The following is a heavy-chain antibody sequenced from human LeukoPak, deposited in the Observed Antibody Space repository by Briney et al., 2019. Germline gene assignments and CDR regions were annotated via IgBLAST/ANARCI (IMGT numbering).Heavy chain of an antibody. CDR3: AKAPVTTCRGAFCYPFDY. D-gene: IGHD2-15*01. CDR1: GFTLSSYA. Sequence: GGSLRLSCAASGFTLSSYAMSWVRQAPGKGLEWVSAISDTGNTYHADSVKGRFTISRDSSKNILFLQMNRLRPEDAAVYYCAKAPVTTCRGAFCYPFDYWGLGTLVTVSS. CDR2: ISDTGNT. V-gene: IGHV3-23*01. J-gene: IGHJ4*02.